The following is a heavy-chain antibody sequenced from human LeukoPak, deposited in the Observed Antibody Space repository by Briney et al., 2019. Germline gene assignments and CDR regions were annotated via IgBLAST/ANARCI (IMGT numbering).Heavy chain of an antibody. Sequence: PSETLSLTCTVSGGSISTSNYYWGWIRQPPGKGLEWIGNIFYSGSTYYGPSLKSRLTISLDTSRNQFSLKLNSVTAADTAVYYCARDPIRGAAAGFDYWGQGTLVTVSS. CDR3: ARDPIRGAAAGFDY. CDR1: GGSISTSNYY. D-gene: IGHD6-13*01. V-gene: IGHV4-39*07. J-gene: IGHJ4*02. CDR2: IFYSGST.